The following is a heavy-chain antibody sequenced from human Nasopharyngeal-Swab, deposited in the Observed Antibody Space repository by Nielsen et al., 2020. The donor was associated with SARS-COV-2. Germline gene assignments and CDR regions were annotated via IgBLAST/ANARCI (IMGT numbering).Heavy chain of an antibody. CDR3: ARDSRGYSYGYIYFDY. J-gene: IGHJ4*02. V-gene: IGHV3-7*03. CDR2: IKQDGSEK. D-gene: IGHD5-18*01. CDR1: GFTSSSYW. Sequence: LKISCAASGFTSSSYWMSWVRQAPGKGLEWVANIKQDGSEKYYVDSVKGRFTISRDNAKNSLYLQMNSLRAEDTAVYYCARDSRGYSYGYIYFDYWGQGTLVTVSS.